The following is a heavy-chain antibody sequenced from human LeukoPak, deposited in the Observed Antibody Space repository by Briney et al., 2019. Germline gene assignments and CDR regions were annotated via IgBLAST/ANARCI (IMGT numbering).Heavy chain of an antibody. CDR1: GGSISSSNYY. Sequence: SETLSLTCTVSGGSISSSNYYWGWIRQPPGKGLEWIGTIYYSGSTYYNPSLKSRITISVDTSKNQFSLKMRSVTAADTAVYYCARPTSKLGSFDYWGQGTLVTVSS. V-gene: IGHV4-39*01. CDR3: ARPTSKLGSFDY. CDR2: IYYSGST. D-gene: IGHD2/OR15-2a*01. J-gene: IGHJ4*02.